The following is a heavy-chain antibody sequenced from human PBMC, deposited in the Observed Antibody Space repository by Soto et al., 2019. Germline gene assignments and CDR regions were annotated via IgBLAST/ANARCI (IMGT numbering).Heavy chain of an antibody. J-gene: IGHJ5*02. CDR2: ISYEGVGK. CDR1: GFMFRHFG. V-gene: IGHV3-30*03. CDR3: ARNRGGSDGFPFDP. D-gene: IGHD1-26*01. Sequence: QEQLVQSGGGVVQRGGSLRLSCVGSGFMFRHFGMHWVRQAPGKPLEWVAFISYEGVGKYYGDSLKDRFTISRDNSKNTLYLQMSSLTPADTAFYYCARNRGGSDGFPFDPWGQGSLVTVSS.